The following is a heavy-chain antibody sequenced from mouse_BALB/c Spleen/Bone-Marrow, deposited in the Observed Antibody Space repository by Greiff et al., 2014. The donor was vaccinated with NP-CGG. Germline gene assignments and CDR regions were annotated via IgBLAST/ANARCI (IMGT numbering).Heavy chain of an antibody. V-gene: IGHV1-69*02. D-gene: IGHD4-1*01. Sequence: QVQLQQPGAELVRPGASVKLSCKASGYTFISYWINWVKQGPGQGLEWIGNIFPSETYTNYNQKFKDKATLTVDKSSSTAYMQLSSPTSEDSAVYYCTRDNWDYWGQGTTLTVSS. J-gene: IGHJ2*01. CDR3: TRDNWDY. CDR2: IFPSETYT. CDR1: GYTFISYW.